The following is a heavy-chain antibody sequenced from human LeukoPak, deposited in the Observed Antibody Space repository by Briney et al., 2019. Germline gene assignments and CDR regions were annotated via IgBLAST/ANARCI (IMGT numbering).Heavy chain of an antibody. V-gene: IGHV4-38-2*01. CDR1: GFSVGSGYF. J-gene: IGHJ4*02. CDR2: VHHSGNT. CDR3: ARVKNIAVAADYFDS. Sequence: KTSETLSLTCAVSGFSVGSGYFWGWIRQLPGKGLEWIGSVHHSGNTYYNPSLKSRVAASVDTSKNQFSLRLNSVTAADTAIYHCARVKNIAVAADYFDSWGQGTLVTVSS. D-gene: IGHD6-19*01.